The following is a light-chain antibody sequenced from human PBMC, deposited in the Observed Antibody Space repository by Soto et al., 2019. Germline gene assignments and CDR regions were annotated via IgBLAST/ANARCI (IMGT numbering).Light chain of an antibody. CDR3: QRSYSDPYT. CDR1: QSITNF. CDR2: VGK. V-gene: IGKV1-39*01. Sequence: DIQRTQSPSSLSASGGDRVTITCRTRQSITNFLNWYQQDSGKAPKLLIFVGKPLQSVFPSRLSGGGSGTDFSLTITGLQREDSATYYCQRSYSDPYTFGQGAKREVK. J-gene: IGKJ2*01.